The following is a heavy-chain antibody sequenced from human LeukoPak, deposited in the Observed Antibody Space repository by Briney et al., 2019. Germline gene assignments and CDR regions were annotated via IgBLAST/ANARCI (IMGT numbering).Heavy chain of an antibody. CDR3: ARSGSSYIFDY. V-gene: IGHV4-34*01. Sequence: SETLSLTCVVYGGSFSGYYWSWIRQSPGKGLEWIGEINHSGSTNYNPSLKGRVTISVDTSKNQFSLKLSSVTAADTAIYYCARSGSSYIFDYWGQGTLVSVSS. CDR2: INHSGST. J-gene: IGHJ4*02. D-gene: IGHD1-26*01. CDR1: GGSFSGYY.